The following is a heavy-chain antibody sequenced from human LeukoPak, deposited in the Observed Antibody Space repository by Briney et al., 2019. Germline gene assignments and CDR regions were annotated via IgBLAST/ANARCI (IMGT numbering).Heavy chain of an antibody. Sequence: SETLSLTCTVSGYSISSGYYWGWIRQPPGKGLEWIGYIYYSGSTYYNPSLKSRVTISVNTSKNQFSLRLSSVTAADTAVYYCARAPLGNNFDYWGQGALVTVSP. V-gene: IGHV4-38-2*02. CDR2: IYYSGST. D-gene: IGHD7-27*01. CDR1: GYSISSGYY. J-gene: IGHJ4*02. CDR3: ARAPLGNNFDY.